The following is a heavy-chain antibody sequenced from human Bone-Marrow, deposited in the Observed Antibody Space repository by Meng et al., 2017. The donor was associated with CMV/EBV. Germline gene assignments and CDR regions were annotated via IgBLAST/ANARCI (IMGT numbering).Heavy chain of an antibody. J-gene: IGHJ5*02. CDR3: AREREEGYCSSTSCYYGNWFDP. CDR2: SNAGNGNT. D-gene: IGHD2-2*01. V-gene: IGHV1-3*02. Sequence: ASVKVSCKASGYTFTSYAMHWVRQAPGQRLEWMGWSNAGNGNTKYSQEFQGRVTITRDTSASTAYMELSSLRSEDMAVYYCAREREEGYCSSTSCYYGNWFDPWGQGTLVTVSS. CDR1: GYTFTSYA.